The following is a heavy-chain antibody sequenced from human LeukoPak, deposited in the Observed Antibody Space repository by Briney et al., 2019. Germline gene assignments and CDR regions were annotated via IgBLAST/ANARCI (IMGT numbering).Heavy chain of an antibody. Sequence: SETLSLTCTVSGGSISSYYWSWIRQPAGKGLEWIGRIYTSGSTNYNPSLKSRVTISVDTSKNQFSLKLSSVTAADTAVYYCARGYFDWFKSMAFDPWGQGTLVTVSS. D-gene: IGHD3-9*01. CDR3: ARGYFDWFKSMAFDP. V-gene: IGHV4-4*07. CDR2: IYTSGST. J-gene: IGHJ5*02. CDR1: GGSISSYY.